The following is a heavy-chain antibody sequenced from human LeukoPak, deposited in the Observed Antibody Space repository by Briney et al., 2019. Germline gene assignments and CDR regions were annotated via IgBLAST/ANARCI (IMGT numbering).Heavy chain of an antibody. CDR1: GGSISSGGYS. CDR2: IYHSGST. J-gene: IGHJ4*02. V-gene: IGHV4-30-2*01. Sequence: MSSETLSLTCAVSGGSISSGGYSWSWLRQPPGKGLEWIGYIYHSGSTYYNPSLKSRVTISVDRSKNQFSLKLSSVTAADTAVYYCASTYGSGSYPPNFDYWGQGTLVTVSS. D-gene: IGHD3-10*01. CDR3: ASTYGSGSYPPNFDY.